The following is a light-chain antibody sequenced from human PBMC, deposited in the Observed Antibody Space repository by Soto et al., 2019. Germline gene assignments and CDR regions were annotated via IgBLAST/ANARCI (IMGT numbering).Light chain of an antibody. CDR1: QGIASY. CDR3: QQYYNSPLT. Sequence: AIRMTQSPSSLSASTGDRVTITCRASQGIASYLAWYQQKPGKAPKLLIYAASTLQSGVPSRFSGSGSGIDFTLTISWLQSEDSATYHCQQYYNSPLTVGGGTKVEIK. J-gene: IGKJ4*01. V-gene: IGKV1-8*01. CDR2: AAS.